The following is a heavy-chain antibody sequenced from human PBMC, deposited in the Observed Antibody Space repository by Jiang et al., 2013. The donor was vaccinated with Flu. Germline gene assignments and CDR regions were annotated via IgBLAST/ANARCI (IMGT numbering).Heavy chain of an antibody. V-gene: IGHV4-34*01. Sequence: LLKPSETLSLTCAVYGGSFSGYYWSWIRQPPGKGLEWIGEINHSGSTNYNPSLKSRVTISVDTSKNQFSLKLSSVTAADTAVYYCARADYYDSRGSFDYWAREPWSPSPQ. CDR3: ARADYYDSRGSFDY. J-gene: IGHJ4*02. CDR1: GGSFSGYY. CDR2: INHSGST. D-gene: IGHD3-22*01.